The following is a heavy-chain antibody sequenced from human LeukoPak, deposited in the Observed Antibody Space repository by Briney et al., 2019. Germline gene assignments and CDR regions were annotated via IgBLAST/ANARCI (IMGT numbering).Heavy chain of an antibody. Sequence: SETLSLTCTVSGGSISSYYWSWIRQPPGKGPEWIGYIYYSGSTNYNPSLKSRVTISVDTSKNQFSLKLSSVTAADTAVYYCARDRGDLGFDYWGQGTLVTVSS. J-gene: IGHJ4*02. V-gene: IGHV4-59*01. CDR3: ARDRGDLGFDY. CDR2: IYYSGST. CDR1: GGSISSYY. D-gene: IGHD4-17*01.